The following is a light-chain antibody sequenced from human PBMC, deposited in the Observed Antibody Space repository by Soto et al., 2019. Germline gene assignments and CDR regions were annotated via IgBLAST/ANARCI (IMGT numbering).Light chain of an antibody. CDR3: YSFAGFNTQ. CDR1: SSGIGTFNL. J-gene: IGLJ2*01. CDR2: EVN. Sequence: QSALTQPSSVSGSPWQSIAISFTGNSSGIGTFNLVSWYQQHPGRAPKLIIYEVNKRPSGISSRFSASKSGNTASLTISGLQADDEADYYCYSFAGFNTQFGGGTKLTVL. V-gene: IGLV2-23*02.